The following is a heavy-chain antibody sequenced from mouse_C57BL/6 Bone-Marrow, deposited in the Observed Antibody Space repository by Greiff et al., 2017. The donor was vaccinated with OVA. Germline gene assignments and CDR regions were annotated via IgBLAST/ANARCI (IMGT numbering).Heavy chain of an antibody. V-gene: IGHV5-4*01. CDR1: GFTFSSYA. CDR3: AREDGSMDY. Sequence: EVQGVESGGGLVKPGVSLKLSCAASGFTFSSYAMSWVRQTPEKRLEWVATISDGGSYTYYPDNVKGRFTISRDNAKNNLYLQMSHLKSEDTAMYYCAREDGSMDYWGQGTSVTVSS. D-gene: IGHD1-1*01. CDR2: ISDGGSYT. J-gene: IGHJ4*01.